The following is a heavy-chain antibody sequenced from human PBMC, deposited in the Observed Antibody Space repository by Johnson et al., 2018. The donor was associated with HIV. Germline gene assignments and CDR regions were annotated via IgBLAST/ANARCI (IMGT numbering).Heavy chain of an antibody. J-gene: IGHJ3*02. Sequence: VQLVESGGGVVQPGGSLRLSCAASGFSFSSYAMHWVRQAPGKGLEWVAVVSYDGSERYYADSVKGRFTISRDSSKNTLYLQMNSLRAEDTALYYCARDRQAVRGTFDIWGKGTMVTVSS. CDR1: GFSFSSYA. D-gene: IGHD6-19*01. V-gene: IGHV3-30*04. CDR2: VSYDGSER. CDR3: ARDRQAVRGTFDI.